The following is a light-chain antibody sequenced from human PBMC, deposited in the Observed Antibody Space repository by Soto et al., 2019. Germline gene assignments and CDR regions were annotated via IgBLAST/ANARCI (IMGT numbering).Light chain of an antibody. J-gene: IGLJ3*02. V-gene: IGLV2-14*01. Sequence: QYALTQPASVSGSPGQSITISCTGTSSDVGGYNYLSWYQQHPGKAPKVMIYEVSNRPSGVSNRFSGSKSVNTAPLTISVLQAEDEADYFCSSYTTSGTPVFGGGTKLTVL. CDR2: EVS. CDR1: SSDVGGYNY. CDR3: SSYTTSGTPV.